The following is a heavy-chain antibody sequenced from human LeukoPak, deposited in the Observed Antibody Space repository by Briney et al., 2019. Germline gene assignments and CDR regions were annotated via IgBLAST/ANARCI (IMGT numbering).Heavy chain of an antibody. D-gene: IGHD3-10*01. CDR2: IRGSGDST. J-gene: IGHJ4*02. CDR3: AKSGNPYYYGSGSQNLDY. V-gene: IGHV3-23*01. CDR1: GFTFSNCA. Sequence: HPGGSLRLSCAASGFTFSNCAMSWVRQAPGKGLEWVSGIRGSGDSTYYVDSVKGRFTISRDNSKNTLCLQMNSLRAEDTAIYYCAKSGNPYYYGSGSQNLDYWGQGTLVTVSS.